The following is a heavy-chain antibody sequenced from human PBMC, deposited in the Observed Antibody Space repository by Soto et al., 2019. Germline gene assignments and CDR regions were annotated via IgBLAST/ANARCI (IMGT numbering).Heavy chain of an antibody. Sequence: QVHLQESGPGLVNAAGTLSLTCGVSGGSISTNHWWSWVRHTPGQGLEWIAEVYHSGSTNYNPSLKSRLTISVDQSKNQFSLRLTSVTAADSAVYYCARAKLCNSLSCPHSFAPWGQGTLVSVSS. CDR3: ARAKLCNSLSCPHSFAP. V-gene: IGHV4-4*02. CDR1: GGSISTNHW. D-gene: IGHD2-2*01. CDR2: VYHSGST. J-gene: IGHJ5*02.